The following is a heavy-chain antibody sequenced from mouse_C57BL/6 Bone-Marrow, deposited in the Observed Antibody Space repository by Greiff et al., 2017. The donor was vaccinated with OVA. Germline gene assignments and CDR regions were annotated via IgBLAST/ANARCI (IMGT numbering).Heavy chain of an antibody. CDR1: GYTFTDYE. CDR2: IDPETGGP. D-gene: IGHD2-5*01. Sequence: QVQLQQSGAELVRPGASVTLSCKASGYTFTDYEMLWVKQTPVHGLEWIGAIDPETGGPAYNQKFKGKAILTADKSSSTAYMELRSLTSEDSAVYYCTRGYSNYYAMDYWGQGTSVTVSS. V-gene: IGHV1-15*01. CDR3: TRGYSNYYAMDY. J-gene: IGHJ4*01.